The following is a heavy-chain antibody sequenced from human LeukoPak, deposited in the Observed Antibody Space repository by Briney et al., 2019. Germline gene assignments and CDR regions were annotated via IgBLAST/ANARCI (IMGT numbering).Heavy chain of an antibody. CDR3: ARGAALPDYDYVWGSYRQFDY. Sequence: EASVKVSCKASGYTFTSYYMHWVRQAPGQGLEWMGIINPSGGSTSYAQKFQGRVTMTRDTSTSTAYMELSSLRSEDTAVYYCARGAALPDYDYVWGSYRQFDYWGQGTLVTVSS. V-gene: IGHV1-46*01. D-gene: IGHD3-16*02. J-gene: IGHJ4*02. CDR1: GYTFTSYY. CDR2: INPSGGST.